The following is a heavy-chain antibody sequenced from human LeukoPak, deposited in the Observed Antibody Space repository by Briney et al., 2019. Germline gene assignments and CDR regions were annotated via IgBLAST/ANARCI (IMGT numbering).Heavy chain of an antibody. CDR2: IWYDGSNK. D-gene: IGHD3-22*01. CDR3: AKDERGYYDSSGFFGAIDY. CDR1: GFTFNRYA. Sequence: GGSLRLSCAASGFTFNRYAMHWVRQAPGKGLEWVAFIWYDGSNKYYADSVKGRFTVSRDNSKNTLYQQMNSLRAEDTAVYYCAKDERGYYDSSGFFGAIDYWGQGSLVSVSS. J-gene: IGHJ4*02. V-gene: IGHV3-30*02.